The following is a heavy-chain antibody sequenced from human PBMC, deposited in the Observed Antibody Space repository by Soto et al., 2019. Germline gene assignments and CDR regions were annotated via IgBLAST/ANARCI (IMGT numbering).Heavy chain of an antibody. Sequence: ASVKVSCKVSGYTLTGLSMHWVRQAPGKGLEWMGGFDPEDGETIYAQKFQGRVTMTEDTSTDTAYMELSSLRSEDTAVYYCASDFWSGYLDAFDIWGQGTMVTVSS. CDR1: GYTLTGLS. CDR3: ASDFWSGYLDAFDI. V-gene: IGHV1-24*01. J-gene: IGHJ3*02. CDR2: FDPEDGET. D-gene: IGHD3-3*01.